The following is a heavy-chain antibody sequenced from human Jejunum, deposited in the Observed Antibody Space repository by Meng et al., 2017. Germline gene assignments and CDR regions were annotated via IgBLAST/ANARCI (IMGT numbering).Heavy chain of an antibody. V-gene: IGHV3-23*01. Sequence: GESLKISCAASGLTFSNYAVTWVRQAPGKGLEWVSVISGSGAGTYYADSVKGRFIISRDNSKDTVWLQMTSLRAEDTATYYCAKGSDRSSWDHFDSWGQGTQVTGSS. CDR2: ISGSGAGT. CDR3: AKGSDRSSWDHFDS. D-gene: IGHD6-13*01. CDR1: GLTFSNYA. J-gene: IGHJ4*02.